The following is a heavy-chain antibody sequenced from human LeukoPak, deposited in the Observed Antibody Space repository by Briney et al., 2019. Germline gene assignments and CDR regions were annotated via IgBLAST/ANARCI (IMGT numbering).Heavy chain of an antibody. Sequence: GGSLRLSCAASGFTFSDYYMSWIRQAPGRGLEWVSYISSSGSTIYYADSVKGRFTISRDNAKNSLYLQMNSLRAEDTAVYYCARGEAYCSSTSCYPYYYGMDVWGQGTTVTVSS. V-gene: IGHV3-11*01. D-gene: IGHD2-2*01. CDR3: ARGEAYCSSTSCYPYYYGMDV. J-gene: IGHJ6*02. CDR1: GFTFSDYY. CDR2: ISSSGSTI.